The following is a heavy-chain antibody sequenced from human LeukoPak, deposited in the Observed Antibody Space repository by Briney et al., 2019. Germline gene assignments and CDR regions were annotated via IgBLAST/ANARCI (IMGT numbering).Heavy chain of an antibody. J-gene: IGHJ4*02. CDR2: INWNGDST. D-gene: IGHD5-12*01. V-gene: IGHV3-20*04. CDR1: GFSFDDYG. CDR3: ARDVVATIGYFDY. Sequence: GGSLRLSCAASGFSFDDYGLTWARQAPGKGLEWVAGINWNGDSTDYADSVKGRFTISRDNAKNSLYLQMNSLRAEDTAWYYCARDVVATIGYFDYWGQGTLVTVSS.